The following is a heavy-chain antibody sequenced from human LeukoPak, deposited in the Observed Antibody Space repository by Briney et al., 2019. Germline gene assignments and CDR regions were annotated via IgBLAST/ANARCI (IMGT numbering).Heavy chain of an antibody. CDR1: GFTFSSYS. CDR3: TTRGNYGSDLGDAFDI. Sequence: GGSLRLSCAASGFTFSSYSMNWVRQAPGKGLQWVSSIITSDNYIYYADSVKGRFTISRDNAKNSLYLQMNSLRAEDTAVYYCTTRGNYGSDLGDAFDIWGQGTMATVSS. J-gene: IGHJ3*02. D-gene: IGHD3-10*01. CDR2: IITSDNYI. V-gene: IGHV3-21*01.